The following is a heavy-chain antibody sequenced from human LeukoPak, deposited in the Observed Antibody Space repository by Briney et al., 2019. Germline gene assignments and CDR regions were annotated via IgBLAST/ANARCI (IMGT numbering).Heavy chain of an antibody. V-gene: IGHV3-23*01. D-gene: IGHD3-22*01. J-gene: IGHJ4*03. Sequence: GGSVRLSCAGSGFTFNKYAMSWVRQAPGKRLEWVSAISGGGGSTYYADSVKGRFTISRDSSKDTLYPQMSGLRAEDTAVYFCAKDSPWYDSSTYYYFDYWGQGTTVTVSS. CDR3: AKDSPWYDSSTYYYFDY. CDR1: GFTFNKYA. CDR2: ISGGGGST.